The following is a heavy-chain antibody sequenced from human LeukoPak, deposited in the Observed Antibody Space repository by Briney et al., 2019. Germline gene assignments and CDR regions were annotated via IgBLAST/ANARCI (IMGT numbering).Heavy chain of an antibody. CDR1: GYTFTGYY. CDR2: INPNSGGT. J-gene: IGHJ5*02. CDR3: ARDAELGTDNWFDP. D-gene: IGHD7-27*01. Sequence: GASVKVSCKASGYTFTGYYMHWVRQAPGQWLEWMGWINPNSGGTNYAQKFQGRVTMTRDTSISTAYMELSRLRSDDTAVYYCARDAELGTDNWFDPWGQGTLVTVSS. V-gene: IGHV1-2*02.